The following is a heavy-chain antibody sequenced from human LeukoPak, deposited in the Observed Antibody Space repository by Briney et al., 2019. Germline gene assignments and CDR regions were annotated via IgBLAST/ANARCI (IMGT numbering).Heavy chain of an antibody. D-gene: IGHD3-22*01. Sequence: PGGSLRLSCAASGFTVSSNYMSWVRQAPGKGLEWVSVIYSGGSTYYADSVKGRFTISRDNSKNTLYLQMNSLRAEDTAVYYCAKDYYYDSSGYNDCWGQGTLVTVSS. J-gene: IGHJ4*02. V-gene: IGHV3-53*01. CDR1: GFTVSSNY. CDR2: IYSGGST. CDR3: AKDYYYDSSGYNDC.